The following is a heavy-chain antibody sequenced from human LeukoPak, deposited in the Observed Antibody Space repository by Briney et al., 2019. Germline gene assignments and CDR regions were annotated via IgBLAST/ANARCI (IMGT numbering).Heavy chain of an antibody. CDR1: GFTFSNFW. CDR3: ASWRPLSHGDYGLDY. Sequence: HTGGSLRLSCAASGFTFSNFWMSWVRQAPGKGLEWVANIKQDGSEKYYVDSLKGRFTISRDNAKNSLYLQMNSLRAEDTAVYYCASWRPLSHGDYGLDYWGQGTLVTVSS. D-gene: IGHD4-17*01. V-gene: IGHV3-7*03. CDR2: IKQDGSEK. J-gene: IGHJ4*02.